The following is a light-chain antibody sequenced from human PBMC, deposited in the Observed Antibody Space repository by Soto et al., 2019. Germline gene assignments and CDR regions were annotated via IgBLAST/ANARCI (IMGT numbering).Light chain of an antibody. V-gene: IGKV3-20*01. J-gene: IGKJ2*01. CDR3: QQFGGWSYT. Sequence: DIVLTQSPGTLSLSPGETATLSCRASQSVNSNYLAWYQQKPGQAPRLLIYGASARATGIPDRFSGSGSGTDFTLAISRLEPEDFAVYYCQQFGGWSYTFGQGTKLEIK. CDR1: QSVNSNY. CDR2: GAS.